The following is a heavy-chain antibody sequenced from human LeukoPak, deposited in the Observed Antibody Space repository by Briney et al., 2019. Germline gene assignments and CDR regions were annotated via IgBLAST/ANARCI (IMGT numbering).Heavy chain of an antibody. J-gene: IGHJ5*02. CDR2: IYWDAHK. D-gene: IGHD3-16*02. CDR3: AHRYSGSLISKVGWFDP. CDR1: GFSCSTSWGG. V-gene: IGHV2-5*02. Sequence: SGATLSIPSQVLTLTCSCFGFSCSTSWGGVGWIRQPPGKALDWRAIIYWDAHKRHSPFLKSRFNNTKDPSKNQVALTVTNMEPVDTATYYCAHRYSGSLISKVGWFDPWGPGTLVTASS.